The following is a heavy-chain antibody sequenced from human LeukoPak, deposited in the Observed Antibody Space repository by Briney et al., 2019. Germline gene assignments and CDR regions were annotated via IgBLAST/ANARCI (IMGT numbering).Heavy chain of an antibody. D-gene: IGHD3-22*01. CDR2: IKQDGSEK. CDR1: GFTFSSYW. Sequence: GGSLRLSCAASGFTFSSYWMSWVRQAPGKGLEWVANIKQDGSEKYYVDSVKGRFTISRDNAKNSLYLQMNSLRAEDTAVYYCARDPSTRYYYDSSGYYSPEGYYFDYWGQGTLVTVSS. V-gene: IGHV3-7*01. J-gene: IGHJ4*02. CDR3: ARDPSTRYYYDSSGYYSPEGYYFDY.